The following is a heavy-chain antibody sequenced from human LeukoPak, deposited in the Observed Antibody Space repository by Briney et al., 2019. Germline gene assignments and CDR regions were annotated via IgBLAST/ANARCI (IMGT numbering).Heavy chain of an antibody. Sequence: PGGSLRLSCAASGFTFSDYWMTWVRQAPGKGLEWVANIKQDGSEKDYVDSVKGRFTISRDNAKNSLYLQMDSLRVEDRAVYYCARKGGYSSGYYYWGQGTLVTVSS. D-gene: IGHD3-22*01. CDR1: GFTFSDYW. CDR2: IKQDGSEK. J-gene: IGHJ4*02. V-gene: IGHV3-7*01. CDR3: ARKGGYSSGYYY.